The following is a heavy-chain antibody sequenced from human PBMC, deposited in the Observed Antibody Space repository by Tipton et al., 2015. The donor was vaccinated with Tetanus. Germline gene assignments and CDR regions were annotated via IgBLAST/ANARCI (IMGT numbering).Heavy chain of an antibody. CDR1: GFRFRRYW. D-gene: IGHD5-24*01. J-gene: IGHJ5*02. CDR2: IKSDGTKT. V-gene: IGHV3-74*03. CDR3: ARDRYGDNYDIPSHWVGP. Sequence: SLRLSCAASGFRFRRYWMHWVRQSPGKGPVWVSRIKSDGTKTTYADSVKGRFTISRDNDKNTLFLQMDNLKAEDTAIYYCARDRYGDNYDIPSHWVGPGGQGALVTVSS.